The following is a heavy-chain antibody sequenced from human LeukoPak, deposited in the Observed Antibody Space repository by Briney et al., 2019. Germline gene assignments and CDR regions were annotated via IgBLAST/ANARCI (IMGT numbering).Heavy chain of an antibody. CDR2: ISYDGSNK. CDR3: ARIVGADSFDY. Sequence: PGGSLRLSCAASGFTFSSYSMNWVRQAPGKGLEWVAVISYDGSNKYYADSVKGRFTISRDNSKNTLYLQMNSLRAEDTAVYYCARIVGADSFDYWGQGTLVTVSS. V-gene: IGHV3-30*03. J-gene: IGHJ4*02. CDR1: GFTFSSYS. D-gene: IGHD1-26*01.